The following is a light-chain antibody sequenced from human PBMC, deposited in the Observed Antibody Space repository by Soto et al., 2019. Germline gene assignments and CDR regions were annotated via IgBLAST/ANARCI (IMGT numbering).Light chain of an antibody. CDR3: QSYDSSLSGVV. J-gene: IGLJ2*01. CDR2: GNS. V-gene: IGLV1-40*01. Sequence: QSVLTQPPSVSGAPGQRVTISCTGSSSNIGAGYDVHWYQQLPGTAPKVLIHGNSNRPSGVPDRVSGSKSGASASLAITGLQAEDEADYYCQSYDSSLSGVVFGGGTKLTVL. CDR1: SSNIGAGYD.